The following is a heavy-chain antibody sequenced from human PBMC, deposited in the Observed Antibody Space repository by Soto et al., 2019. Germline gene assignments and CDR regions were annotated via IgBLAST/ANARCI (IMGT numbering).Heavy chain of an antibody. CDR3: ANHPLYGSRFDS. J-gene: IGHJ4*02. CDR2: ISWNGADV. D-gene: IGHD3-10*01. Sequence: EVQLVDSWGGLVQPARSLRLSCAASGFIFDDYAIHWVRRAPGKGLEWVSGISWNGADVGYADSVKGRFTISRDNANNSLYLQIDRVRPADTALYDCANHPLYGSRFDSWGQGTLVTVSS. V-gene: IGHV3-9*01. CDR1: GFIFDDYA.